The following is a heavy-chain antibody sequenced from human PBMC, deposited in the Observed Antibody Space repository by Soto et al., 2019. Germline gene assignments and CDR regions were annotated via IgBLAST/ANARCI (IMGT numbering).Heavy chain of an antibody. V-gene: IGHV4-4*07. J-gene: IGHJ6*02. CDR1: GGSISSYY. D-gene: IGHD6-13*01. CDR3: ARDGVAGARQYYYCMDV. Sequence: PSETLSLTCTVSGGSISSYYWSWIRQPAGKGLEWIGRIYTSGSTNYNPSLKSRVTMSVDTSKNQFSLKLSSVTAADTAVYYCARDGVAGARQYYYCMDVWGQGTTGTVSS. CDR2: IYTSGST.